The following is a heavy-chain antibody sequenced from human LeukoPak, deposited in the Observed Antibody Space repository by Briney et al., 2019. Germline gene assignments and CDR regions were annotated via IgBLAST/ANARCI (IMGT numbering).Heavy chain of an antibody. CDR3: ARGAITISNAQPFDY. Sequence: GASVKVSCKASGYTFTGYYMHWVRQAPGQGLEWMGWINPNSGGTNYAQKFQGRVTMTRDTSTSTAYMELSRLRSDDTAVYYCARGAITISNAQPFDYWGQGTLVTVSS. CDR1: GYTFTGYY. CDR2: INPNSGGT. D-gene: IGHD3-3*01. V-gene: IGHV1-2*02. J-gene: IGHJ4*02.